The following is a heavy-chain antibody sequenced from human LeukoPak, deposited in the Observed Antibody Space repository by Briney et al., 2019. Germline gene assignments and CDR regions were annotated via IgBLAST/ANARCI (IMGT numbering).Heavy chain of an antibody. V-gene: IGHV5-51*01. CDR1: GYSFTSYW. CDR2: IYPGDSDT. CDR3: ARLIGSSSWYRNYYYGMDV. Sequence: GESLKISCKGSGYSFTSYWIGWVRQMPGKGLEWMGIIYPGDSDTRYSPSFQGQVTISADKSISTAYLQWSSLKASDTAMYYCARLIGSSSWYRNYYYGMDVWGQGTTVTVSS. D-gene: IGHD6-13*01. J-gene: IGHJ6*02.